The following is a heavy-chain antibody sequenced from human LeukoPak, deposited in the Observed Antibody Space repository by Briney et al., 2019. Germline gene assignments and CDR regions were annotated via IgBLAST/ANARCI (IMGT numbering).Heavy chain of an antibody. D-gene: IGHD3-10*01. CDR2: ISSDGSRK. Sequence: PGRSLRLSCVASGFTFSSKSLHWVRQPPGRGLEWVSFISSDGSRKYYGDFVEGRFTVSRDNSKHTLYLQVDTLRAEDTAMYYCAKGDGSGSFLIDYWGQGTLVTVSS. CDR3: AKGDGSGSFLIDY. CDR1: GFTFSSKS. V-gene: IGHV3-30-3*01. J-gene: IGHJ4*02.